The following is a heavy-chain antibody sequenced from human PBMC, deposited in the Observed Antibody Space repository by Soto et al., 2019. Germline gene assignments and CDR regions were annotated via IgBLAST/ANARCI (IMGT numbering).Heavy chain of an antibody. CDR3: AXXXTLFCGGNPGXYYGMVF. CDR1: GGTFSSYA. V-gene: IGHV1-69*06. D-gene: IGHD3-3*01. Sequence: SVQVACKASGGTFSSYAISWVRQAPGQGLDWMGGIIPIFGTANYAQKFQGRVTITADKYTRKAYXELSRLRSEDTAVYYCAXXXTLFCGGNPGXYYGMVFWGQGTTVTV. CDR2: IIPIFGTA. J-gene: IGHJ6*01.